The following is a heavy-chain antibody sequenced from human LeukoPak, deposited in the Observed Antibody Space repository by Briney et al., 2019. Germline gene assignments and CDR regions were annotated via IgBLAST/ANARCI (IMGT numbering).Heavy chain of an antibody. Sequence: AGGSLRLSCSASGFTFSSFEMDWVRQAPGKGLEWISYMSSRDNTRYYAESVRGRFTMSKDNAKNTLSLQMNSLRAEDTAFYYCARGFGRFGHRFGYLGQGTLVTVSS. CDR3: ARGFGRFGHRFGY. J-gene: IGHJ4*02. D-gene: IGHD3-10*01. V-gene: IGHV3-48*03. CDR2: MSSRDNTR. CDR1: GFTFSSFE.